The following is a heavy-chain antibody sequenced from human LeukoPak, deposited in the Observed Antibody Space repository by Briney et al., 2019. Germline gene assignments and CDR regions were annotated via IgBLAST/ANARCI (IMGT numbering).Heavy chain of an antibody. D-gene: IGHD6-13*01. CDR2: ISSDSNYI. J-gene: IGHJ4*02. V-gene: IGHV3-21*01. Sequence: PGGSLRLSCAASGFTFSSYSMNWVRQAPGKGLEWVSSISSDSNYIYYADSVKGRFILSRDNAKNSLYLQMNSLRAEDTAVYYCARDLLEPQLVHRDYFDCWGQGTLVTVSS. CDR1: GFTFSSYS. CDR3: ARDLLEPQLVHRDYFDC.